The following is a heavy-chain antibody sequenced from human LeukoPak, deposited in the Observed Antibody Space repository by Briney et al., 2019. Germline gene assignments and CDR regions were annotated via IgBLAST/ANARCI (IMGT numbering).Heavy chain of an antibody. CDR2: IKPNSGGP. CDR3: ATNILVRDIINWFDP. CDR1: GYSFADYY. Sequence: ASVKVSCKASGYSFADYYMHWVRQAPGQGLEWMGWIKPNSGGPRSAQKFQGRVTMTRDTSISTAYMELSSLKYDDTAVYYCATNILVRDIINWFDPWGQGTLVTVSS. V-gene: IGHV1-2*02. D-gene: IGHD3-10*01. J-gene: IGHJ5*02.